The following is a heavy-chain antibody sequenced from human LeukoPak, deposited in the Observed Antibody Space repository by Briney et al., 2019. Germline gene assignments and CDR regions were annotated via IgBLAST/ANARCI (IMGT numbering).Heavy chain of an antibody. CDR3: AREAYDGYFDY. CDR1: GFTVSTNY. CDR2: IYSDGKT. D-gene: IGHD3-22*01. V-gene: IGHV3-53*05. Sequence: PGGSLRLSCAASGFTVSTNYISWVRQAPGKGLEWVSVIYSDGKTYYAGSVKGRFTVSRDNSENTVYLQLKSLRSEDTAVYYCAREAYDGYFDYWGQGTLVTVSS. J-gene: IGHJ4*02.